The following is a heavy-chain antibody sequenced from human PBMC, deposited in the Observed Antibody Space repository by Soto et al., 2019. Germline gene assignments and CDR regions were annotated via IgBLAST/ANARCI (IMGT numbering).Heavy chain of an antibody. CDR3: AMAGYCTNGVCYSYFYVGMDV. Sequence: QVQLVESGGGVVQPGRSLRLSCAASGFTFSTYGMHWVRQAPGKGLEWVAVISNDGSRKYYADSVKGRFTISRDNSKNTLYLQMNSRRAEDTAVYYCAMAGYCTNGVCYSYFYVGMDVWGQGTTVTVSS. D-gene: IGHD2-8*01. V-gene: IGHV3-30*03. CDR2: ISNDGSRK. CDR1: GFTFSTYG. J-gene: IGHJ6*02.